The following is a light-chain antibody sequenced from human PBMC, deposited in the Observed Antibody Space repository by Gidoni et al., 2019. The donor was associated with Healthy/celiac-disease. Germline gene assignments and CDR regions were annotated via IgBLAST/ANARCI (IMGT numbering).Light chain of an antibody. Sequence: QSALTHPASVSGSPGQSITISCTGTSSDVGSYNLVSCYQQHPGKAPKLMIYEGSKRPSGVSNRFSGSKSGNTASLTIAGLQAEDEADYYCCSYAGSSTLVFGGGTKLTVL. CDR1: SSDVGSYNL. CDR2: EGS. CDR3: CSYAGSSTLV. J-gene: IGLJ2*01. V-gene: IGLV2-23*01.